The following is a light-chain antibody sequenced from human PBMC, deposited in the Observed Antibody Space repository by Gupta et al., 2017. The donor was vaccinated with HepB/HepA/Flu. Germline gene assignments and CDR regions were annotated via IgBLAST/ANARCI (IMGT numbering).Light chain of an antibody. V-gene: IGLV3-1*01. CDR2: QNT. J-gene: IGLJ3*02. CDR1: KLGDKY. Sequence: SYEVTQPPSVSVSPGQTASITCSGDKLGDKYSFWYQQKPGQSPILVIYQNTNRPSGIPERFSGSNSGNTATLTISGTQAMDEADYYCQTWDSSTVVFGGGTKLTVL. CDR3: QTWDSSTVV.